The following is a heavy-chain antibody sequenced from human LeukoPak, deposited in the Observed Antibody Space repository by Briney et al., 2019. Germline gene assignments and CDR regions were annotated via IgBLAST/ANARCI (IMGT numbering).Heavy chain of an antibody. J-gene: IGHJ5*02. V-gene: IGHV5-51*01. CDR3: AFCEFYSPWPGP. CDR1: GYSFTIYW. CDR2: IYPDDSRT. Sequence: GESLKICCKGSGYSFTIYWIGWVRQTPGKGLEWMGVIYPDDSRTRYNPSFEGQVTISADKSITTAYLQWSSLKASDTAMYYCAFCEFYSPWPGPWGQGTLVTVSS. D-gene: IGHD5-18*01.